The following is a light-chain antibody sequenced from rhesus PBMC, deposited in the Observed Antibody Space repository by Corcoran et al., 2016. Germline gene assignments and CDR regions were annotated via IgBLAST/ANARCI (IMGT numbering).Light chain of an antibody. CDR3: QQHNSYPLT. V-gene: IGKV1-25*01. CDR1: QGISKY. Sequence: DIQMTQPPSSLSASVGDTVTITCQASQGISKYLGWYQQKPGKAPKLLIYDASTLQSGVPSRFSGSGAGTEFTLPISSLQPEDFATYYCQQHNSYPLTFGGGAKVELK. CDR2: DAS. J-gene: IGKJ4*01.